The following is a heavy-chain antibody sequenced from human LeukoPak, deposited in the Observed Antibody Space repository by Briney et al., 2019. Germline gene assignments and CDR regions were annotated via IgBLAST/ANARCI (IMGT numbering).Heavy chain of an antibody. CDR2: IYPGDSDT. CDR3: ARLVTMVRGVIGMDV. D-gene: IGHD3-10*01. CDR1: GYIYTSYW. J-gene: IGHJ6*02. Sequence: HGESLKISCNSSGYIYTSYWIGWVRQMPGKGLEWMGIIYPGDSDTRYSPSFQGQVTISADKSISTAYLQWSSLKASDTAMYYCARLVTMVRGVIGMDVWGQGTTVTVSS. V-gene: IGHV5-51*01.